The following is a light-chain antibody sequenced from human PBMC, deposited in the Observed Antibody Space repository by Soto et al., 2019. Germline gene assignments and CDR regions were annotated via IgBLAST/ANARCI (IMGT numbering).Light chain of an antibody. Sequence: EVVLTQSPGALSLSPGERATLSCRASQSISSSFIAWYQQKPGQAPRLLISGASGRATGIPDRFSASGSGTAFTLPIRGPEPEDFAVHYCQQYDSSPETFGQGTKVDIK. V-gene: IGKV3-20*01. J-gene: IGKJ1*01. CDR1: QSISSSF. CDR3: QQYDSSPET. CDR2: GAS.